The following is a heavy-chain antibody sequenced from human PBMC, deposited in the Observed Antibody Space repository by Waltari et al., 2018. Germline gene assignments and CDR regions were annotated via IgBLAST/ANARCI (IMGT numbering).Heavy chain of an antibody. J-gene: IGHJ4*02. CDR2: ISYSGSNK. CDR1: GCAFSSST. V-gene: IGHV3-30-3*01. CDR3: ANRYGDYLARD. Sequence: QVQLVESGGGVVQPGGSLRLACAASGCAFSSSTMFWVRQAPGKGLEWVALISYSGSNKSYADSVRGRFTISRDNSKNTLYLQMISLRPEDTAVYYCANRYGDYLARDWGLGTLVTVSS. D-gene: IGHD4-17*01.